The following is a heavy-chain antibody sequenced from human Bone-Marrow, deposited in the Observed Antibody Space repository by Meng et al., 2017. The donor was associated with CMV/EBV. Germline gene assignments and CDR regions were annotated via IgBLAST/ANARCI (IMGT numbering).Heavy chain of an antibody. CDR1: GGSISSYY. D-gene: IGHD1-14*01. V-gene: IGHV4-59*01. Sequence: SETLSLTCTVSGGSISSYYWSWIRQPPGKGLEWIGYIYYSGSTNYNPSHKSRVTISVDTSKNQFSLKLSSVTAADTAVYYCAREPAKKGPYGMDVWGQGTTVTVSS. CDR2: IYYSGST. J-gene: IGHJ6*02. CDR3: AREPAKKGPYGMDV.